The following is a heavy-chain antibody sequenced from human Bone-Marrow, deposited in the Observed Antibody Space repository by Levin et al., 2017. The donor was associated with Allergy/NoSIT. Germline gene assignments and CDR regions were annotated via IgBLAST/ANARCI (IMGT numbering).Heavy chain of an antibody. CDR3: TTDYTQFYYDSSGYQYPGDY. J-gene: IGHJ4*02. Sequence: GGSLRLSCAASGFTFKDAWMNWVRQAPGKGLQWVGRIKSKNDGGTIDYAAPVKGRFTISRNDSTNTVYLQMNSLKIEDTAVYYCTTDYTQFYYDSSGYQYPGDYWGQGALVTVSS. V-gene: IGHV3-15*07. CDR1: GFTFKDAW. D-gene: IGHD3-22*01. CDR2: IKSKNDGGTI.